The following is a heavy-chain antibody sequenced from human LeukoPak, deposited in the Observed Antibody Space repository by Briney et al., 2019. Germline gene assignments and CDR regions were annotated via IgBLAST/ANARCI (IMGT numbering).Heavy chain of an antibody. V-gene: IGHV3-23*01. Sequence: GGSLRLSCVASDFTFRNYAMSWVRQAPGRGLEWVSVISGNGGNTYYAESVKGRFTISRDNSKNTLYLQMNSLRAEDTAVYYCAKDQSAAGYYFDYWGQGTLVTVSS. J-gene: IGHJ4*02. CDR2: ISGNGGNT. D-gene: IGHD6-13*01. CDR1: DFTFRNYA. CDR3: AKDQSAAGYYFDY.